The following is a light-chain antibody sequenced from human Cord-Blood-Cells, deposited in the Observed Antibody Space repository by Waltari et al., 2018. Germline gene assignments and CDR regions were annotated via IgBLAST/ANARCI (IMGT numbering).Light chain of an antibody. Sequence: QSALTQPHSVSGSPGQSITISCTGTSSDVGSSNLVSWYQQQPGKAPKLMIYEGSKRPSGVSNRFSGSKSGNTASLTIAGLQAEDEADYYCCSYAGSSTVFGGGTKLTVL. CDR3: CSYAGSSTV. V-gene: IGLV2-23*01. CDR2: EGS. CDR1: SSDVGSSNL. J-gene: IGLJ3*02.